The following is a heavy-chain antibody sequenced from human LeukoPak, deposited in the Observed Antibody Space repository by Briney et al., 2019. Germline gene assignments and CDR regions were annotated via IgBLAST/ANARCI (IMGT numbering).Heavy chain of an antibody. CDR2: ISGSGGST. Sequence: GSLRLSCAASGFTFSSYGMHWVRQAPGKGLEWVSAISGSGGSTYYADSVKGRFTTSRDNSKNTLYLQMNSLRAEDTAVYYCAKDLERNYGSGINWFDPWGQGTLVTVSS. J-gene: IGHJ5*02. CDR1: GFTFSSYG. D-gene: IGHD3-10*01. V-gene: IGHV3-23*01. CDR3: AKDLERNYGSGINWFDP.